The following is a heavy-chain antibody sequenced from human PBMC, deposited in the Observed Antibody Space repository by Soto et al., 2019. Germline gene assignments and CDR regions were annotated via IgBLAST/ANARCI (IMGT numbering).Heavy chain of an antibody. Sequence: PSETLSLTCTVSGGSVSSGSYYWSWIRQPPGKGLVWIGYIYYSGSTNYNPSLKSRVTISVDTSKNQFSLKLSSVTAADTAVYYCARDPIYDYVWWSYRPHYYYYGMDVWGQGTTVTVSS. CDR2: IYYSGST. CDR1: GGSVSSGSYY. V-gene: IGHV4-61*01. CDR3: ARDPIYDYVWWSYRPHYYYYGMDV. J-gene: IGHJ6*02. D-gene: IGHD3-16*02.